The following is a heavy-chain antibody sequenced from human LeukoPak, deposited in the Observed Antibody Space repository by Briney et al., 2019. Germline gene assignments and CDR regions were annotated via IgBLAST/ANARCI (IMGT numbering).Heavy chain of an antibody. CDR2: ISWDGGST. J-gene: IGHJ5*02. Sequence: GGSLRLSCAASGFTFSSYSMNWVRQAPGKGLEWVSLISWDGGSTYYADSVKGRFTISRDNSKNSLYLQMNSLRVEDTALYYCAKGYYGSAFSRFDPWGQGTLVTVSS. CDR3: AKGYYGSAFSRFDP. V-gene: IGHV3-43D*03. CDR1: GFTFSSYS. D-gene: IGHD3-10*01.